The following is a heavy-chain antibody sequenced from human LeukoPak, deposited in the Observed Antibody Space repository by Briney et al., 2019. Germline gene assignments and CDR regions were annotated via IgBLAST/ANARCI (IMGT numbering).Heavy chain of an antibody. D-gene: IGHD4-23*01. CDR1: GFTFSSYA. Sequence: GGSLRLSCAASGFTFSSYAMSWVRQAPGKGLEWVSYISSSGSTIYYADSVKGRFTISRDNAKNSLSLQMNSLRAEGTAVYYCARDYGGSSPFDYWGQGTLVTVSS. CDR3: ARDYGGSSPFDY. J-gene: IGHJ4*02. V-gene: IGHV3-48*03. CDR2: ISSSGSTI.